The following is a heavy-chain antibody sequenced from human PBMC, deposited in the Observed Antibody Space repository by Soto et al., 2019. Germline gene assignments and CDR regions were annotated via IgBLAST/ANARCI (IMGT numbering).Heavy chain of an antibody. CDR3: AKVNCSGGGCYPQAPGVFDY. D-gene: IGHD2-15*01. Sequence: GGSLRLSCAASGFTFSSYAMSWVRQAPGKGLEWVSAISGSGGSTYYADSVKGRFTISRDNSKNTLYLQMNSLRAEDTAVYYCAKVNCSGGGCYPQAPGVFDYWGQGTLVTVSS. CDR1: GFTFSSYA. V-gene: IGHV3-23*01. J-gene: IGHJ4*02. CDR2: ISGSGGST.